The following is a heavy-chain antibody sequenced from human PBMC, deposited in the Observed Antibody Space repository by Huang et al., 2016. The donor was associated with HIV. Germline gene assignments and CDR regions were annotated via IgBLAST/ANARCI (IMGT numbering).Heavy chain of an antibody. J-gene: IGHJ4*02. V-gene: IGHV3-9*01. D-gene: IGHD3-16*01. CDR3: ATSMMQSLAHFED. CDR1: GFTFDDCA. CDR2: ISGKWTDT. Sequence: EVQLVESGGGLVQPGGSLRLSCVASGFTFDDCAMHWVRQVAREGLELVTGISGKWTDTGDAGNEKGRITISEDNAKNYHYVQMTSLRPEDTAFYYWATSMMQSLAHFEDWGQGTLVTVSA.